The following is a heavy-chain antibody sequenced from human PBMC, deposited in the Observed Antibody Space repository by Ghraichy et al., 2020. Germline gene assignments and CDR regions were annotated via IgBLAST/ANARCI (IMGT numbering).Heavy chain of an antibody. Sequence: GESQNISCAASGFTFSSYWMHWVHQAPGKGLVWVSRINSGGSSTSYADSVKGRFTISSDNAKNTLYLQMNSLRAEDTAVYYCARDLLRFLEWWNGMDVWGEGTTVTVSS. CDR3: ARDLLRFLEWWNGMDV. J-gene: IGHJ6*04. V-gene: IGHV3-74*01. CDR2: INSGGSST. D-gene: IGHD3-3*01. CDR1: GFTFSSYW.